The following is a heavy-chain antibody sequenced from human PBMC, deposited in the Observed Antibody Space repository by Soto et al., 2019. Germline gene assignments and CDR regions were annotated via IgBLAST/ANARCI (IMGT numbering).Heavy chain of an antibody. V-gene: IGHV1-18*01. Sequence: GASVKVSCKASGYTFTNYGISWVRQAPGQGLEWMGWISAYNGNTDYAQKLQGRVTMTTDTSTSTAYMELRSLRSDDTAVYYCARASDYDILTGYSGYWYFDLWGRGTLVTVSS. CDR1: GYTFTNYG. CDR3: ARASDYDILTGYSGYWYFDL. D-gene: IGHD3-9*01. J-gene: IGHJ2*01. CDR2: ISAYNGNT.